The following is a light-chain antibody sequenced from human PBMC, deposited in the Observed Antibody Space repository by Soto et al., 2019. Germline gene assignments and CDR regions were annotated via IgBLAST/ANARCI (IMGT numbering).Light chain of an antibody. CDR1: QGFSTW. CDR3: QQANSFPRT. V-gene: IGKV1-12*01. CDR2: SAS. J-gene: IGKJ4*01. Sequence: DIQMTQSPSSVSASVGDRVTITCRASQGFSTWLAWYRRKPGRAPELLIYSASSLHSGVPSRFSGSGSGTDFTLTISSLQPEDFATYYCQQANSFPRTFGGGTEVEIK.